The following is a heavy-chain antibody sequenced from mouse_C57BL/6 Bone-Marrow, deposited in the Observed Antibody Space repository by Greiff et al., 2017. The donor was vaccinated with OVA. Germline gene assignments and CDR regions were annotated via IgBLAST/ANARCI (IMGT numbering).Heavy chain of an antibody. CDR3: ARVKITTVVATRDY. V-gene: IGHV1-64*01. CDR1: GYTFTSYW. D-gene: IGHD1-1*01. CDR2: IHPNSGST. J-gene: IGHJ2*01. Sequence: QVQLQQPGAELVKPGASVKLSCKASGYTFTSYWMHWVKQRPGQGLEWIGMIHPNSGSTNYNEKFKSKATLTVDKSSSTAYMQLSSLTSEDSAVYYCARVKITTVVATRDYWGQGTTLTVSS.